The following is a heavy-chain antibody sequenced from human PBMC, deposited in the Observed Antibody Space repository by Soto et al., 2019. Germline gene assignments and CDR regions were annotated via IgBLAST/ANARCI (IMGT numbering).Heavy chain of an antibody. CDR2: ISSSSSTI. J-gene: IGHJ6*02. V-gene: IGHV3-48*02. D-gene: IGHD1-1*01. CDR1: GFTFSSYS. Sequence: SGGSLRLSCAASGFTFSSYSINWVRQAPGKGLEWVSYISSSSSTIYYADSVKGRFTISRDNAKNSLYLQMNSLRDEDTAVYYCARFRAGTTSVRRPDVWGQGTTVTVSS. CDR3: ARFRAGTTSVRRPDV.